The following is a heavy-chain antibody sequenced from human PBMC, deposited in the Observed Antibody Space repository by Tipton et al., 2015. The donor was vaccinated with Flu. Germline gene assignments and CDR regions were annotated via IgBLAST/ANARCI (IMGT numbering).Heavy chain of an antibody. D-gene: IGHD2-21*01. J-gene: IGHJ3*02. CDR3: AREGGVVVSDIDAFDI. Sequence: SLRLPCAAPGFTFSNYGMHWLRQAAGKGLEWVSFISYDGRNKYYADSMRGRFTISRDNSKNTLYLQMHSLQTEDTAVYYCAREGGVVVSDIDAFDIWGQGTMVTVSS. CDR1: GFTFSNYG. V-gene: IGHV3-30*19. CDR2: ISYDGRNK.